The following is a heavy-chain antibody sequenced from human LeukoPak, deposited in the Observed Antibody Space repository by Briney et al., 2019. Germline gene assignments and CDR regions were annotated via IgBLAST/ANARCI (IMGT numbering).Heavy chain of an antibody. Sequence: GGSLRLSCAAPGFTFSSYAMSWVRQAPGKGLEWVSVIYSGGSTYYADSAKGRFTISRDNSKNTLYLQMNSLRAEDTAVYYCARDGGTGWGQGTLVTVSS. CDR2: IYSGGST. CDR1: GFTFSSYA. J-gene: IGHJ4*02. D-gene: IGHD1-14*01. V-gene: IGHV3-53*01. CDR3: ARDGGTG.